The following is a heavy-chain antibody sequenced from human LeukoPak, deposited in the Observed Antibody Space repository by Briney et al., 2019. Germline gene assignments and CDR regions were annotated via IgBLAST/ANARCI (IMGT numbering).Heavy chain of an antibody. CDR2: IKQDGSEK. CDR3: ARDGGTDWYDP. V-gene: IGHV3-7*01. Sequence: GGSLRLSCVASEFTISGYWMTWVRQAPGKGLEWVANIKQDGSEKTYVDSVKGRFTISRENVKNSIFLQMNSLRVEDTAMYYCARDGGTDWYDPWGQGTLVSVSS. D-gene: IGHD3-16*01. J-gene: IGHJ5*02. CDR1: EFTISGYW.